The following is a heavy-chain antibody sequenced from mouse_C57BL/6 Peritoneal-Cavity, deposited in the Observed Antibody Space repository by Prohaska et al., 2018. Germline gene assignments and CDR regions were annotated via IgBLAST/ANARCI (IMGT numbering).Heavy chain of an antibody. D-gene: IGHD2-3*01. J-gene: IGHJ3*01. CDR1: GYSITSGYY. V-gene: IGHV3-6*01. CDR2: ISYDGSN. CDR3: ARGIIYDGYYHVAS. Sequence: PSQSLSLTCSVTGYSITSGYYWNWIRQFPGNKLEWMDCISYDGSNNYYPSLKNRISITRYTSKNQFFLKLNSVTTEDTSTYCCARGIIYDGYYHVASWGQGTLVAVSA.